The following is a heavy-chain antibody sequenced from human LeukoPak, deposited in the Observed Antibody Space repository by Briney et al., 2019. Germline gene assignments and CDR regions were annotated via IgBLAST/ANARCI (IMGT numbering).Heavy chain of an antibody. CDR1: GGTFSSYA. J-gene: IGHJ4*02. CDR3: AREPWSSSSQYYFDY. CDR2: IIPIFGTA. Sequence: SVKVSCKASGGTFSSYAISWVRQAPGQGLEWMGRIIPIFGTANYAQKFQGRVTITTDESTSTAYMVLSSLRSEDTAVYYCAREPWSSSSQYYFDYWGQGTLVTVSS. D-gene: IGHD6-6*01. V-gene: IGHV1-69*05.